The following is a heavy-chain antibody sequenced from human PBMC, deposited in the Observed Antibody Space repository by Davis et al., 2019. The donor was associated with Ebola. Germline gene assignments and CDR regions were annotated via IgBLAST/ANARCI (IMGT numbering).Heavy chain of an antibody. J-gene: IGHJ4*02. CDR1: GFTFSSYA. CDR2: INHSGST. V-gene: IGHV4-34*01. Sequence: PGGSLRLSCAASGFTFSSYAMSWIRQPPGKGLEWIGEINHSGSTNYNPSLKSRVTISVDTSKNQFSLKLSSVTAADTAVYYCARRHFWSGYYSGVFNFDYWGLGTLVTVSS. D-gene: IGHD3-3*02. CDR3: ARRHFWSGYYSGVFNFDY.